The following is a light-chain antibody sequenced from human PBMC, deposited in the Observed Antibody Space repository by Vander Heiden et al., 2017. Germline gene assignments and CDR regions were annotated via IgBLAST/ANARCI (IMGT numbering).Light chain of an antibody. Sequence: SYELTQPPSVSVSPGQTASITCSGDKLGNKYVSWYQQKPGQSPAVVIYQDIRRPSGIPERFSGSNSGDTATLTISGTQTMDEADYYCQAWDSSTVVFGGGTKLTGL. CDR1: KLGNKY. CDR2: QDI. J-gene: IGLJ2*01. V-gene: IGLV3-1*01. CDR3: QAWDSSTVV.